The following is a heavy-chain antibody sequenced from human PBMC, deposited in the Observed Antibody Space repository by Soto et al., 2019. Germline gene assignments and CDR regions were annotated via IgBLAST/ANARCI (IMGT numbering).Heavy chain of an antibody. CDR2: SSFDGRRK. D-gene: IGHD3-16*01. V-gene: IGHV3-30*04. J-gene: IGHJ5*02. Sequence: QVQLVESGGGVVQPGWSLRLSCAASGFTFSNYSMHWFRQAPGEGLEWVAVSSFDGRRKYFADSVKGRFTISRDNSENTVFLQMNSLRAGDTALYYCARDARQWGWGDGGWIDPWGQGTLVTVSS. CDR1: GFTFSNYS. CDR3: ARDARQWGWGDGGWIDP.